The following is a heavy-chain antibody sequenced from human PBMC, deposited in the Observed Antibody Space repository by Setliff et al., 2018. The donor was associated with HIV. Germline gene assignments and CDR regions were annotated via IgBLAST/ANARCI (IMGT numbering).Heavy chain of an antibody. CDR2: IIPILAIA. Sequence: GASVKVSCKASGDMPITYAITWVRQAPGQGLEWVGGIIPILAIANYAQNLQDRVTITADKSAGTAYMELSGLRSEGKAVYYCARGSNPTGNYDFYFLDVWGKGTTVTVSS. D-gene: IGHD1-1*01. J-gene: IGHJ6*03. CDR3: ARGSNPTGNYDFYFLDV. V-gene: IGHV1-69*10. CDR1: GDMPITYA.